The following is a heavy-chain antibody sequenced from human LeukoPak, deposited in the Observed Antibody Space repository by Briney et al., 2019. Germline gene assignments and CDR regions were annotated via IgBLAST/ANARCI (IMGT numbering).Heavy chain of an antibody. V-gene: IGHV4-34*01. CDR3: AGMTGYGFDP. J-gene: IGHJ5*02. D-gene: IGHD3-9*01. CDR2: INHSGST. Sequence: SETLSLTCAVYGGSFSGYYWSGIRQPPGKGLEWIGEINHSGSTNYNPSLKSRVTISVDTSKNQFSLKLSSVTAADTAVYYCAGMTGYGFDPWGQGTLVTVSS. CDR1: GGSFSGYY.